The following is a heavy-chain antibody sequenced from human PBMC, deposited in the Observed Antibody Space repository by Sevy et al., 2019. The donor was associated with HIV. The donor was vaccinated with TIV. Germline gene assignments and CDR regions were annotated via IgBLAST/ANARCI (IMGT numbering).Heavy chain of an antibody. J-gene: IGHJ4*02. CDR1: GFTFSNYW. V-gene: IGHV3-74*01. D-gene: IGHD3-22*01. Sequence: GGSLRLSCAGSGFTFSNYWMHWVRQAPGKGLVWVSRINSDGSSTSYADSVTGRFTISRDNAKNTLYLQMNSPGAEDTAVYYCARGPYYRDTNTYFFMHYWGQGTLVTVSS. CDR3: ARGPYYRDTNTYFFMHY. CDR2: INSDGSST.